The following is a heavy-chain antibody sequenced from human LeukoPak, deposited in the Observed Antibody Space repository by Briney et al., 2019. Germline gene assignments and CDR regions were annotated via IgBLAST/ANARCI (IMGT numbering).Heavy chain of an antibody. CDR3: ATGSFDY. CDR1: GFTFSSYW. D-gene: IGHD3-10*01. CDR2: IKQDGSEK. V-gene: IGHV3-7*01. J-gene: IGHJ4*02. Sequence: PGGXXXLSCAACGFTFSSYWMSWVGQAPGKGLEGVADIKQDGSEKYYVDSVKGGFTISRDKAKNSLYLQMNSLRAEDTAVYYCATGSFDYWGQGTLVTVSS.